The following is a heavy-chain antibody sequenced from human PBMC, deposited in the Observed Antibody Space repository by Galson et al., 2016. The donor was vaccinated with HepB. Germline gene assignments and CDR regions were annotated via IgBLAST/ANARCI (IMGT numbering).Heavy chain of an antibody. J-gene: IGHJ4*02. D-gene: IGHD3-3*01. Sequence: SLRLSCAASGFTFSSYDMNWVRQAPGKGLEWISYISRGATTIYYADSVRGRFTVSRDNARNSLYLQMNSLRAEDTAIYYCTRDRAQDWSGSFTGVYFDSWGQGTLVTVSS. CDR3: TRDRAQDWSGSFTGVYFDS. CDR1: GFTFSSYD. V-gene: IGHV3-48*03. CDR2: ISRGATTI.